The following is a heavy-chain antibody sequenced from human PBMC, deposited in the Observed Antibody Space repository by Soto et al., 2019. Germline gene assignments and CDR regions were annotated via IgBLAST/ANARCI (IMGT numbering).Heavy chain of an antibody. D-gene: IGHD3-9*01. CDR1: GGTFSSYA. J-gene: IGHJ4*02. CDR2: IIPIFGTA. Sequence: GASVKVSCKASGGTFSSYAISWVRQAPGQGLEWMGGIIPIFGTANYAQKFQGRVTITADESTSTAYMELSSLRSEDTAVYYCARGPSYYDILTGYYDYWGQGTLVTVSS. V-gene: IGHV1-69*13. CDR3: ARGPSYYDILTGYYDY.